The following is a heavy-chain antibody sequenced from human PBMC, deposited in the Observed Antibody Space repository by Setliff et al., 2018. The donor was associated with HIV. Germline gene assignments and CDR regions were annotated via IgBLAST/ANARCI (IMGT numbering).Heavy chain of an antibody. Sequence: ASVMVSCKASGFTFSSSVIQWVRQARGQRLEWIGWIVVGSGNSNHAQKFQERVTISRDMSTSTAYMELCGLRSEDTAVYYCAAAPSPAAPGNWGQGTLVTVSS. J-gene: IGHJ4*02. CDR3: AAAPSPAAPGN. D-gene: IGHD6-25*01. CDR2: IVVGSGNS. CDR1: GFTFSSSV. V-gene: IGHV1-58*02.